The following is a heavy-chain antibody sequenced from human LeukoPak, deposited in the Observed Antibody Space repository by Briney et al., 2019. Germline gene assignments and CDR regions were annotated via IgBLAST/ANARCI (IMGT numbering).Heavy chain of an antibody. CDR1: GGSISNNSFY. CDR2: IYYTGST. J-gene: IGHJ5*02. CDR3: ARLGYCSSASCHNWFDP. Sequence: SETLSLTCTVSGGSISNNSFYWAWIRQPPGKGLEWIGSIYYTGSTYYSPSLKSRVTISVDTSKNQFSLKLSSVTAADTAVYYCARLGYCSSASCHNWFDPWGQGTLVTVSS. D-gene: IGHD2-2*01. V-gene: IGHV4-39*01.